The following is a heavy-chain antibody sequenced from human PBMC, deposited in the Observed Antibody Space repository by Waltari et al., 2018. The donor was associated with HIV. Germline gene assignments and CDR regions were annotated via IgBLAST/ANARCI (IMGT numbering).Heavy chain of an antibody. D-gene: IGHD3-22*01. V-gene: IGHV4-34*01. Sequence: QVQLQQWGAGLLKPSETLSLTCAVYGGSFSGYYWSWIRQPPGKGLEWIGEINHSGSTNYNPSLKSRVTISVDTSKNQFSLKLSSVTAADTAVYYCARGDSSGWGYWGQGTLVTVSS. J-gene: IGHJ4*02. CDR3: ARGDSSGWGY. CDR2: INHSGST. CDR1: GGSFSGYY.